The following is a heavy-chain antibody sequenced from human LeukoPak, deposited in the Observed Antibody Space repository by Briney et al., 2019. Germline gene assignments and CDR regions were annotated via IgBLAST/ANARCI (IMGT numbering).Heavy chain of an antibody. V-gene: IGHV1-18*01. CDR3: ARARASITGTKNWFDP. D-gene: IGHD1-7*01. CDR2: ISAYNGNT. CDR1: GYTFTSYG. J-gene: IGHJ5*02. Sequence: GASVTVSCKASGYTFTSYGISWVRQAPGQGLEWMGWISAYNGNTNYAQKLQGRVTMTTDTSTSTAYMELRSLRSDDTAVYYCARARASITGTKNWFDPWGQGALVTVSS.